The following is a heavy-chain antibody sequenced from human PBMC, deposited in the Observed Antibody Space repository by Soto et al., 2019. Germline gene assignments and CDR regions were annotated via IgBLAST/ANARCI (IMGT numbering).Heavy chain of an antibody. V-gene: IGHV3-30-3*01. CDR3: GRITLKTSVDTFEF. Sequence: QVQLVESGGGVVQPGRSRRLSCAASGFTFSTYALHWVRQAPGKGLEWVATVTSAGSNKYHADSVEGRFTISRDDSKNTLYLQLNSLRAEDTAVYYCGRITLKTSVDTFEFWGQGTMVTVSS. CDR2: VTSAGSNK. CDR1: GFTFSTYA. J-gene: IGHJ3*01. D-gene: IGHD3-22*01.